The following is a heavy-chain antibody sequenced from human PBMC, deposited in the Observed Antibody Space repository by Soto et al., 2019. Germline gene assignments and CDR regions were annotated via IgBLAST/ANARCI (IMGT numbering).Heavy chain of an antibody. D-gene: IGHD1-7*01. CDR2: ISYDGTNK. V-gene: IGHV3-30*18. CDR3: AKHRVTGTKAGYYGMDV. Sequence: QVQLVESGGGVVQPGRSLRLSCAASGFTFSSYGLHWVRQAPGKGLGWVAVISYDGTNKYYAHSVKGRFTISRDNSKNTLYLQMNSLRAEDTAVYYCAKHRVTGTKAGYYGMDVWCQGTTVTVSS. J-gene: IGHJ6*02. CDR1: GFTFSSYG.